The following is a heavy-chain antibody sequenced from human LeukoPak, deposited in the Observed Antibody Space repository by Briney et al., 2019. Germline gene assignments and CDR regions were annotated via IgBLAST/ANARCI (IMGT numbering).Heavy chain of an antibody. D-gene: IGHD3-10*01. CDR1: GGSISSSSYY. CDR2: IYYTGST. CDR3: VRGVRI. V-gene: IGHV4-39*01. J-gene: IGHJ3*02. Sequence: SETLSLTCTVSGGSISSSSYYWGWIRQPPGKGLEWIGNIYYTGSTHYNPSLKSRVTISVDTSKNQFSLKLSSVTAADTAVYHCVRGVRIWGQGTIVTISS.